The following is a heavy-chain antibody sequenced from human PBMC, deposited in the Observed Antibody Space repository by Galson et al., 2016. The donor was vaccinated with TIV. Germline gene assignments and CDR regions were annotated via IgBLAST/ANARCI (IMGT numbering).Heavy chain of an antibody. D-gene: IGHD3-10*01. J-gene: IGHJ6*02. CDR2: IYYTGDT. CDR3: ARCRGDYYYGIDV. CDR1: GGSISNNRYY. V-gene: IGHV4-39*02. Sequence: SETLSLTCTVSGGSISNNRYYWGWIRQPPGKGLEWLGNIYYTGDTYYRPSLKSRVTMFVDTSKNHFSLRLRSVTAADTAVYSCARCRGDYYYGIDVWGQGTTVTVSS.